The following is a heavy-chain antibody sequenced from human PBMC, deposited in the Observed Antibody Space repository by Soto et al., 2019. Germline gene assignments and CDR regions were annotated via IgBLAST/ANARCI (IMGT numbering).Heavy chain of an antibody. CDR2: INYSGST. CDR1: GGSFSGYY. Sequence: PSETLSLTCAVYGGSFSGYYWSWIRQPPGKGLEWIGEINYSGSTNYNPSLKSRVTISVDTSKNQFSLKLSSVTAADTAVYYCARGNPPVWRYQLLSQRHPFDYWGQGTLVTVSS. V-gene: IGHV4-34*01. D-gene: IGHD2-2*01. CDR3: ARGNPPVWRYQLLSQRHPFDY. J-gene: IGHJ4*02.